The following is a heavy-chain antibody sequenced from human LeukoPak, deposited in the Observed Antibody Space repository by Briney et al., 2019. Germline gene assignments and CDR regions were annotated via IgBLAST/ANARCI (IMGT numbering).Heavy chain of an antibody. D-gene: IGHD3-3*01. V-gene: IGHV1-18*01. CDR1: CYTFTSYG. CDR3: ARGERPVEYDPWSGYQSFDY. J-gene: IGHJ4*02. CDR2: ISAYNGNT. Sequence: ASVKVSCKASCYTFTSYGISWVRQAPGQGLEWMGWISAYNGNTNYAQKLQGRVTMTTDTSTSTAYMELRSLRSDDTAVYYCARGERPVEYDPWSGYQSFDYWGQGTLVTVSS.